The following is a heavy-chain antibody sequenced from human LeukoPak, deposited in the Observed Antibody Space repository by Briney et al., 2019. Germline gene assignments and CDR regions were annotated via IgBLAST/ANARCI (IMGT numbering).Heavy chain of an antibody. V-gene: IGHV4-34*01. CDR2: INHSGST. CDR3: ARRLGMFDP. CDR1: GGSFSGYY. J-gene: IGHJ5*02. Sequence: KPSETLSLTCAVYGGSFSGYYWSWIRQPPGKGLEWIGEINHSGSTNYNPSLESRVTISVDTSKNQFSLKLSSVTAADTAVYYCARRLGMFDPWGQGTLVTVSS. D-gene: IGHD3-10*01.